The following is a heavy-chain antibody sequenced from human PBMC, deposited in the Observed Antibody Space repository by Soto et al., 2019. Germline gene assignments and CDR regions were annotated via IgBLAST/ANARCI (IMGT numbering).Heavy chain of an antibody. CDR3: ARDDAAGFYYYMDV. CDR1: GFTFSSYA. J-gene: IGHJ6*03. CDR2: ISSNGGST. Sequence: GGSLRLSCAASGFTFSSYAMHWVRQAPGKGLEYVSAISSNGGSTYYANSVKRRFTISRDNSKNTLYLQMGSLRAEDMAVYYCARDDAAGFYYYMDVWGKGTTVTVSS. D-gene: IGHD6-13*01. V-gene: IGHV3-64*01.